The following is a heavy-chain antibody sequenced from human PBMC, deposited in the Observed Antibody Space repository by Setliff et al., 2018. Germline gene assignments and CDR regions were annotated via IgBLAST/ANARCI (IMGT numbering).Heavy chain of an antibody. V-gene: IGHV4-38-2*01. D-gene: IGHD3-22*01. CDR2: IYHSGST. Sequence: KPSETLSLTCAVSGYSISSGYYWGWIRQPPGKGLEWIGSIYHSGSTYYNPSLKSRVTMSVDTSKNQFSLKLSSVTAADTAAYYCARTNYYDSSTYFNWFDPWGQGTLVTVSS. CDR1: GYSISSGYY. CDR3: ARTNYYDSSTYFNWFDP. J-gene: IGHJ5*02.